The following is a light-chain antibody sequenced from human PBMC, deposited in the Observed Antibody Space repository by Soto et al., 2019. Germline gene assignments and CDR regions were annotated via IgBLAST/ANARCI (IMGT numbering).Light chain of an antibody. CDR1: QSVSIN. Sequence: EIVLTQSPATLSVSPGETVTLSCRASQSVSINVAWYQQKPGQSPRLLISGASTRATGIPASFSGSGSGTEFTLTISSLQSEDFAIYFCQQYYNWPRTFGQGTKV. J-gene: IGKJ1*01. V-gene: IGKV3-15*01. CDR3: QQYYNWPRT. CDR2: GAS.